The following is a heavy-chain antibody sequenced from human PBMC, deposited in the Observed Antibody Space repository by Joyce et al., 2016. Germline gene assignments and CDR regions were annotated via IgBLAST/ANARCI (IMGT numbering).Heavy chain of an antibody. D-gene: IGHD6-6*01. J-gene: IGHJ5*02. V-gene: IGHV3-74*01. CDR2: INTDGSST. Sequence: EVQLVESGGGLVQPGGSLRLSCAASGFSFSGYWIHWVRQAPGKGLVWVSRINTDGSSTRFADSVNGRFTIARDNAKNTLYLQMNSLRAEDTAVYYCVRGISARPGGPNWFDPWGQGTLVTVSS. CDR1: GFSFSGYW. CDR3: VRGISARPGGPNWFDP.